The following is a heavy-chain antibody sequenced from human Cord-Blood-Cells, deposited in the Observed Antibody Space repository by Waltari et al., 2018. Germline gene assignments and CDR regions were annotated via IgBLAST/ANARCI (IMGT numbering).Heavy chain of an antibody. D-gene: IGHD1-26*01. Sequence: QVQLVQSGAEVKKPGSSVKVSCKASGGTFSSYAISWVRQAPGKGLEWMGGIIPIFGTANYEQKSEGRVTITADESTSTAYMELSSLRSEDTAVYYCARQTGYRGSYPDYWGQGTLVTVSS. CDR2: IIPIFGTA. CDR1: GGTFSSYA. CDR3: ARQTGYRGSYPDY. V-gene: IGHV1-69*01. J-gene: IGHJ4*02.